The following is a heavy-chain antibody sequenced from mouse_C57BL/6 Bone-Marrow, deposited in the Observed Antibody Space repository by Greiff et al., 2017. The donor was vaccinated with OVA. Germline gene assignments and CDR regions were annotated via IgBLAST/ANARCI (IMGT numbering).Heavy chain of an antibody. J-gene: IGHJ2*01. CDR3: TRRGWDPLFDY. V-gene: IGHV1-15*01. CDR1: GYTFTDYE. Sequence: QVQLQQSGAELVRPGASVTLSCKASGYTFTDYEMHWVKQTPVHGLEWIGAIDPETGGTAYNQKFKGKAILTADKSSSTAYMELRSLTSEDSAVYYCTRRGWDPLFDYWGQGTTRTVSS. CDR2: IDPETGGT. D-gene: IGHD4-1*01.